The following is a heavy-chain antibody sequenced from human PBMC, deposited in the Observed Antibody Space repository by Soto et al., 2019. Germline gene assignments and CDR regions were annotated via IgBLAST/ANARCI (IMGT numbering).Heavy chain of an antibody. CDR2: IYPGDSDT. CDR1: GYRFASYW. Sequence: GESLTNSCQGSGYRFASYWSGWVRQMPGKDLAWLGIIYPGDSDTRYSPTFQGQVTSSADKSLRTAYRHWTSLKASDTALYYCARTRSFTLGCYYDGMDVRGQGTTVTVSS. CDR3: ARTRSFTLGCYYDGMDV. D-gene: IGHD6-6*01. V-gene: IGHV5-51*01. J-gene: IGHJ6*02.